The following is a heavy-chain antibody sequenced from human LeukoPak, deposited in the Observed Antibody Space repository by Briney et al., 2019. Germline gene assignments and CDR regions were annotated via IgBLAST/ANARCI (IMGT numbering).Heavy chain of an antibody. CDR1: GFTFSSYA. CDR3: AKVVGATGSNFDY. D-gene: IGHD1-26*01. J-gene: IGHJ4*02. Sequence: GGSLRLSCAASGFTFSSYAMHWVRQAPGKGLEWVAVISYDGSNKYYADSVKGRFTISRDNSKNTLYLQMNSLRAEDAAVYYCAKVVGATGSNFDYWGQGTLVTVSS. V-gene: IGHV3-30-3*01. CDR2: ISYDGSNK.